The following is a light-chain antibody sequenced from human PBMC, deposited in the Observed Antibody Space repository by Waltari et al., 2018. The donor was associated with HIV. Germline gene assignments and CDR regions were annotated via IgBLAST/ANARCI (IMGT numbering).Light chain of an antibody. V-gene: IGKV3-15*01. CDR1: QGVSGN. J-gene: IGKJ1*01. CDR2: GAS. Sequence: ELVVRQSPATLSASPGAGPPPSVRARQGVSGNLAWYQQKPGQAPRLLIYGASTRATGIPARFSGSGSETEFTLTISSLQSEDFAVYHCHQYNDWWTFGQGTKVEI. CDR3: HQYNDWWT.